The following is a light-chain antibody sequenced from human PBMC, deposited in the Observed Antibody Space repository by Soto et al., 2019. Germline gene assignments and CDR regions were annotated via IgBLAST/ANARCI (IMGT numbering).Light chain of an antibody. CDR1: QSVGIN. J-gene: IGKJ5*01. Sequence: EVILTHPPAILSVYPGERATLTCRASQSVGINVAWYQQKLGQSLRILIYGASTRATGSPARFSGRGSRTDFTLTNSTLEHEDFEVYYCRQRINWQGTFGQGTRL. CDR3: RQRINWQGT. V-gene: IGKV3D-11*02. CDR2: GAS.